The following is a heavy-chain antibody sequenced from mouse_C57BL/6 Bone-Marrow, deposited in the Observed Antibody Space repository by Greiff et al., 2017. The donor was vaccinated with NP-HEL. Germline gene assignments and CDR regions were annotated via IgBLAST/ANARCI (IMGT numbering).Heavy chain of an antibody. CDR3: TTYYSNSWFAY. CDR1: GFNIKDYY. D-gene: IGHD2-5*01. Sequence: EVKLVESGAELVRPGASVKLSCTASGFNIKDYYMHWVKQRPEQGLEWIGRIDPEDGDTEYAPKFQGKATMTADTSSNTAYLQLSILTSEDTAVYYCTTYYSNSWFAYWGQGTLVTVSA. J-gene: IGHJ3*01. V-gene: IGHV14-1*01. CDR2: IDPEDGDT.